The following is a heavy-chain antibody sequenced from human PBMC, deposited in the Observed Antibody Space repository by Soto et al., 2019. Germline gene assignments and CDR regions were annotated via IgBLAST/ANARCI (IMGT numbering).Heavy chain of an antibody. CDR1: GGTISSFG. D-gene: IGHD1-26*01. CDR3: ARSFTQSRRGGVAFDY. Sequence: QVQLVQSGAEVKKPGSSVKVSCTTSGGTISSFGMNWVRQAPGQGLEWMGGIVPIDGSTKYAEKFQGRVTITADASTSTVYMDLSSLRAEDTAVYYCARSFTQSRRGGVAFDYWGQGTLLTVSP. CDR2: IVPIDGST. V-gene: IGHV1-69*01. J-gene: IGHJ4*02.